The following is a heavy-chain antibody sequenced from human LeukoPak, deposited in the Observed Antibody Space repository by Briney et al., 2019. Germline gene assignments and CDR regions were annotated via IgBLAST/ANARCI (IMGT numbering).Heavy chain of an antibody. CDR3: ARGLYYGSGSYSQWFDP. D-gene: IGHD3-10*01. J-gene: IGHJ5*02. CDR1: GGSISRGGYY. V-gene: IGHV4-31*03. CDR2: IYYSGST. Sequence: SETLSLTCTVSGGSISRGGYYWSWIRQHPGKGLEWIGHIYYSGSTYYNPSLKSRVTISVDTSKNHFSPKLSSVTAADTAVYYCARGLYYGSGSYSQWFDPWGQGTLVTVSS.